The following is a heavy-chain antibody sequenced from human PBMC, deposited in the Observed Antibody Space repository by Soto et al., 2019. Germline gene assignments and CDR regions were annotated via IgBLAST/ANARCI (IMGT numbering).Heavy chain of an antibody. CDR1: GGSISSSSYY. D-gene: IGHD3-10*01. CDR3: ARHRESNWCDP. CDR2: IYYSGST. Sequence: QLQLQESGPGLVKPSETLSLTCTVSGGSISSSSYYWGWIRQPPGKGLEWIGSIYYSGSTYYNPSLKSRVTISVDTSKNQFSLKLSSVTAADTAVYYCARHRESNWCDPWGQGTLVTVSS. J-gene: IGHJ5*02. V-gene: IGHV4-39*01.